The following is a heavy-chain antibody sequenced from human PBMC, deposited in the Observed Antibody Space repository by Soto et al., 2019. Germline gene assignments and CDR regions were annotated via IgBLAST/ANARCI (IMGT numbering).Heavy chain of an antibody. CDR1: GGSFSGYY. Sequence: LSLTCAVYGGSFSGYYWSWIRQPPGKGLEWIGEINHSGSTNYNPSLKSRVTISVDTSKNQFSLKLSSVTAADTAVYYCARVDITIFGVVIWNWGQGTLVTVS. CDR2: INHSGST. J-gene: IGHJ4*02. D-gene: IGHD3-3*01. CDR3: ARVDITIFGVVIWN. V-gene: IGHV4-34*01.